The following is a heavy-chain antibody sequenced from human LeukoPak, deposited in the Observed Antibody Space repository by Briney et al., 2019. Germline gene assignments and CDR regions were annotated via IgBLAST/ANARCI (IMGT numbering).Heavy chain of an antibody. CDR2: IYYSGST. Sequence: SETLSLTCTVSGGSISSSSYYWGWIRQPPGKGLEWIGSIYYSGSTYYSPSLKSRVTISVDTSKNQFSLKLSSVTASDTAVYYCARQEHYYDSSWGPWDYWGQGTLVTVSS. CDR1: GGSISSSSYY. V-gene: IGHV4-39*01. J-gene: IGHJ4*02. CDR3: ARQEHYYDSSWGPWDY. D-gene: IGHD3-22*01.